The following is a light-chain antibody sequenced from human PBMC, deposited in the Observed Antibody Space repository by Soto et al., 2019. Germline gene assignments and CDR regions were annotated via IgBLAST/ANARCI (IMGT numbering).Light chain of an antibody. Sequence: QLVLTQSPSASASLGASVKLTCTLSSGHSSYAIAWHQQQPEKGPRYLMKLNSDGSHSKGDGIPDRFSGSSSGAERYLTIXSLXXXDXXDYYCQTWGTGIQVFGGGTKLTVL. V-gene: IGLV4-69*01. CDR2: LNSDGSH. J-gene: IGLJ2*01. CDR3: QTWGTGIQV. CDR1: SGHSSYA.